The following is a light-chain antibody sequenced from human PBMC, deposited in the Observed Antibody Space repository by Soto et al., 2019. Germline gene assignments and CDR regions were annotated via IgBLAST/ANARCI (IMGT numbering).Light chain of an antibody. CDR1: QSVSSSY. V-gene: IGKV3-20*01. CDR3: QQYCSSPLT. J-gene: IGKJ1*01. Sequence: EIVLTQSPGTMSLSPGERATLSCRASQSVSSSYLAWYQQKPGQAPRLLIYGASSRATDIPDRFSGSGSGTDFTLNISRLEPEDFSVYYCQQYCSSPLTFGQGIMAEIK. CDR2: GAS.